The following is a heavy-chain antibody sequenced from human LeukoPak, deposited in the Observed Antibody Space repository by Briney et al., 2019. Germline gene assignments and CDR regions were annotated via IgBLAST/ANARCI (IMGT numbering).Heavy chain of an antibody. CDR1: GGSFSGYY. CDR3: ARGSGGLELRGYYFDY. D-gene: IGHD1-7*01. CDR2: INHSGST. V-gene: IGHV4-34*01. J-gene: IGHJ4*02. Sequence: SETLSLTCAVYGGSFSGYYWSWIRQPPGKGLEWIGEINHSGSTNYNPSLKSRVTISVDTSKNQFSLKLSSVTAADTAVYYCARGSGGLELRGYYFDYWGQGTLVTVSS.